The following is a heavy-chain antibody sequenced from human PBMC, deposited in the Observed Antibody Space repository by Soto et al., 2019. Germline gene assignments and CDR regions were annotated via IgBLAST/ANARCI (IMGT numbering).Heavy chain of an antibody. V-gene: IGHV4-38-2*01. CDR1: VYSISRVYY. Sequence: PSETLSLTGGVSVYSISRVYYCSLIRQPPGEGLEGICSSYHSGSTYYNPSLKRRVTIAVDTYKNQFSLKLSSVTAADTAVYYCARVGYYYDRSGYDYWGQGTLVTVS. J-gene: IGHJ4*02. D-gene: IGHD3-22*01. CDR3: ARVGYYYDRSGYDY. CDR2: SYHSGST.